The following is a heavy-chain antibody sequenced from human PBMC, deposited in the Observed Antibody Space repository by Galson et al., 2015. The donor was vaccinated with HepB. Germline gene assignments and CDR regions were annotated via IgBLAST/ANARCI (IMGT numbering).Heavy chain of an antibody. Sequence: SETLSLTCTVSGGSISSSSYYWGWIRQPPGKGLEWIGSIYYSGSTYYNPSLKSRVTISVDTSKNQFSLKLSSVTAADTAVYYCARSSGWYLFDYWGQGTLVTVSS. CDR2: IYYSGST. CDR3: ARSSGWYLFDY. D-gene: IGHD6-19*01. V-gene: IGHV4-39*01. J-gene: IGHJ4*02. CDR1: GGSISSSSYY.